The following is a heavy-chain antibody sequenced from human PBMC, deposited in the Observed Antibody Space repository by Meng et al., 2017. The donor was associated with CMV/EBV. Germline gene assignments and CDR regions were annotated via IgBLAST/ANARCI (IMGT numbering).Heavy chain of an antibody. D-gene: IGHD2-15*01. V-gene: IGHV1-69*12. CDR2: IIPIFGTA. CDR1: GGPFSSYA. J-gene: IGHJ4*02. Sequence: QVQLVQSGAEVKKPGSSVKVYCKASGGPFSSYAISWVRQAPGQGLGWMVGIIPIFGTANYAQKFQGRVTITADESTSTAYMELSSLRSEDTAVYYCARVCGGSCFDYWGQGTLVTVSS. CDR3: ARVCGGSCFDY.